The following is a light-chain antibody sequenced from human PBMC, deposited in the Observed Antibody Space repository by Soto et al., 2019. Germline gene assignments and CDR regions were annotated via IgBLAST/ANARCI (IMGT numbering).Light chain of an antibody. V-gene: IGKV1-39*01. J-gene: IGKJ3*01. CDR1: QTIGTY. CDR3: QQSYSPFA. Sequence: IEVTQSPSSLAASLGDRVTITCRASQTIGTYVNWYRQKSGAAPELLIYDASTLQSGVPSRFRGGASGTDFTPTISSLQLDDFETYYCQQSYSPFAFGPGTKVDIK. CDR2: DAS.